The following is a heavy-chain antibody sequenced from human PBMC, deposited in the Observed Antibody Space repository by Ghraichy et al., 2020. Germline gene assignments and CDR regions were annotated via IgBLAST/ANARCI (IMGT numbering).Heavy chain of an antibody. CDR1: GGSISSYY. D-gene: IGHD3-10*01. CDR3: ARGRYYGSGSYYDYFDY. CDR2: IYYSGST. V-gene: IGHV4-59*01. J-gene: IGHJ4*02. Sequence: ESLNISCTVSGGSISSYYWSWIRQPPGKGLEWIGYIYYSGSTNYNPSLKSRVTISVDTSKNQFSLKLSSVTAADTAVYYCARGRYYGSGSYYDYFDYWGQGTLVTVSS.